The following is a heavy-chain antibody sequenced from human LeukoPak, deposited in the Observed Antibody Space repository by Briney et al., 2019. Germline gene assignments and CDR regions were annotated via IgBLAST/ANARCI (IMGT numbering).Heavy chain of an antibody. D-gene: IGHD3-10*01. J-gene: IGHJ4*02. CDR1: GFTFSSYW. CDR3: ARDQPFGSY. V-gene: IGHV3-7*03. CDR2: IRQDGSEK. Sequence: PGGSLRLSCAASGFTFSSYWMSWVRQAPGKGLEWVASIRQDGSEKNYVDSVKGRFTISRDNAKNSLYLQMNSLRVEDTAVYYCARDQPFGSYWGQGTLVTVSS.